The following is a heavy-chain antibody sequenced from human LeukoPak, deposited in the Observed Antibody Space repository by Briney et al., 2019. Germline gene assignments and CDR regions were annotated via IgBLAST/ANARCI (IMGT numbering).Heavy chain of an antibody. V-gene: IGHV5-51*01. J-gene: IGHJ4*02. CDR3: ATSSGYYYDSSGYQLFDY. CDR1: GYSFTSYW. D-gene: IGHD3-22*01. CDR2: IHPGDSDT. Sequence: GESLKISCKGSGYSFTSYWIGWVRQMPGRGLEWMGIIHPGDSDTRYSPSFQGQVTISADKSISTAYLQWSSLKASDTAMYYCATSSGYYYDSSGYQLFDYWGQGTLVTVSS.